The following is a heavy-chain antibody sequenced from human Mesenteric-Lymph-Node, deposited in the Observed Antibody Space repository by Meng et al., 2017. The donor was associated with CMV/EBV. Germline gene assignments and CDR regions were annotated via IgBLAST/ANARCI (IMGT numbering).Heavy chain of an antibody. CDR2: VYWDDAE. CDR3: AHLIRGIMSF. D-gene: IGHD3-16*01. CDR1: GTSLTAGGVR. J-gene: IGHJ4*02. V-gene: IGHV2-5*02. Sequence: LTCSFSGTSLTAGGVRVGWVRQPPGKALEWLDLVYWDDAERYRPSMKIRITITKDTAKIQVVLTMTNMDPVDTATYSCAHLIRGIMSFWGQGILVTVSS.